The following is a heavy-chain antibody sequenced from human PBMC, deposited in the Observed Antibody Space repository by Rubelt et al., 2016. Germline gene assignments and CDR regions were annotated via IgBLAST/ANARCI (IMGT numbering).Heavy chain of an antibody. J-gene: IGHJ4*02. CDR1: GGSFSGYY. V-gene: IGHV4-34*01. Sequence: QVQLQQWGAGLLKPSETLSLTCAVYGGSFSGYYWSWIRQPPGKGLEWIGAINHSGSTHYNPSLKGRVTIAVCTAKDQCSLSLSSGTAAETAVYDCARGPVSPTGAEWVFDYWGQGTLVTVSS. D-gene: IGHD3-3*01. CDR3: ARGPVSPTGAEWVFDY. CDR2: INHSGST.